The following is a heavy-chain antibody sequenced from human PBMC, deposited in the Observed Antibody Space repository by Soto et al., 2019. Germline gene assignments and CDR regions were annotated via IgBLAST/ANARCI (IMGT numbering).Heavy chain of an antibody. D-gene: IGHD3-3*01. CDR1: GFTFSSYA. J-gene: IGHJ6*02. V-gene: IGHV3-30-3*01. CDR3: AREIERGVIPHGLDV. Sequence: QVQLVESGGGVVQPGRSLRLSCAASGFTFSSYAMHWVRQAPGKGLEWVAGISYDGSNKYYADSVKGRFTVSRDNSKNTLYLHMNSLRAEDTAVYYCAREIERGVIPHGLDVWGHGTTVTVSS. CDR2: ISYDGSNK.